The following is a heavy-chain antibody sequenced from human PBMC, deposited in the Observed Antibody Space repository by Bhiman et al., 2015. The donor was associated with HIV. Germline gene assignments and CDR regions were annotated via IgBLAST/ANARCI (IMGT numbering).Heavy chain of an antibody. D-gene: IGHD5-18*01. Sequence: VQLVESGGGLVKPGESLRLSCAASGFTFSNAWMSWVRQAPGKGLEWVSFISRSGSTIYYGDSVKGRFSFSRDNAKNSLYLQMNSLRAEDTAVYYCARGYTYGQGRLGFDYWGQGTLVTVSS. CDR3: ARGYTYGQGRLGFDY. CDR2: ISRSGSTI. V-gene: IGHV3-11*04. CDR1: GFTFSNAW. J-gene: IGHJ4*02.